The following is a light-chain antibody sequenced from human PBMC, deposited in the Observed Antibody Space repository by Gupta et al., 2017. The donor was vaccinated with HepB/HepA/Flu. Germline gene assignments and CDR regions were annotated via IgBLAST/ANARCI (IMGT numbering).Light chain of an antibody. CDR1: QSVSSY. J-gene: IGKJ5*01. CDR3: QQRSNWIT. V-gene: IGKV3-11*01. CDR2: DAS. Sequence: EIVLTQSPATLSLSPGERATLSCRASQSVSSYLAWYQQKPGQAPRLLIYDASNRATGIPARFSGSGSGTDFTLTISSLEPEEFAVYYCQQRSNWITCGQGTRLEIK.